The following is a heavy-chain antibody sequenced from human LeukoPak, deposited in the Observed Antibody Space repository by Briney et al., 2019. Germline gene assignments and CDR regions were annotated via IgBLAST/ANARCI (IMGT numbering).Heavy chain of an antibody. CDR3: ARVSVVGYSYGFPYYFDY. J-gene: IGHJ4*02. Sequence: PGGSLRLSCAASGFTFSSYGMHWVRQAPGKGLEWVAVIWYDGSNKYYADSVKGRFTISRDNSKNTLYLQMNSLRAEDTAVYYCARVSVVGYSYGFPYYFDYWGQGTLVTVSS. CDR2: IWYDGSNK. CDR1: GFTFSSYG. V-gene: IGHV3-33*01. D-gene: IGHD5-18*01.